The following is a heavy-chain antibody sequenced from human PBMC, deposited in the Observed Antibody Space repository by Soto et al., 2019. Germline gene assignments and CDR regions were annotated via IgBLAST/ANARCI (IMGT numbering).Heavy chain of an antibody. CDR3: TTDYYDGSGYTF. V-gene: IGHV3-15*07. J-gene: IGHJ4*02. Sequence: WIRQPPGKGLEWVGRVKSRTDGGTTDYAAPVKGRFSISRDDSKTTLYLQMNSLKTEDTAVYFCTTDYYDGSGYTFWGQGTLVTVSS. D-gene: IGHD3-22*01. CDR2: VKSRTDGGTT.